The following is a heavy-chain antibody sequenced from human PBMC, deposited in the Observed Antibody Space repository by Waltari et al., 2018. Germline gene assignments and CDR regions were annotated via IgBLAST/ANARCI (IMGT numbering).Heavy chain of an antibody. V-gene: IGHV4-30-2*01. D-gene: IGHD3-3*01. CDR2: VYVGGST. J-gene: IGHJ5*02. CDR3: ARGSGPFDP. Sequence: QLQLQESGSGLVKPSQTLSLTCAVSGGSISSGGYSWSWIRQPPGKGLEWIGFVYVGGSTHYNPSLRSRVTTSIDRSKNQFFLTLRSVTAADTAVYYCARGSGPFDPWGQGTLVTVSS. CDR1: GGSISSGGYS.